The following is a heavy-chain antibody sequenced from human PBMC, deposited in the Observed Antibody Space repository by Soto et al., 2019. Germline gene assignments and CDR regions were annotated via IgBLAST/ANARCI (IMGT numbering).Heavy chain of an antibody. CDR3: ARLYYDSSGCYYFDY. V-gene: IGHV4-59*08. Sequence: SETLSLTCTVSGGSISSYYWSWIRQPPGKGLEWIGYIYYSGSTNYNPSLKSRVTISVDTSKNQLSLKLSSVTAADTAVYYCARLYYDSSGCYYFDYWGQGTLVTVSS. J-gene: IGHJ4*02. CDR2: IYYSGST. D-gene: IGHD3-22*01. CDR1: GGSISSYY.